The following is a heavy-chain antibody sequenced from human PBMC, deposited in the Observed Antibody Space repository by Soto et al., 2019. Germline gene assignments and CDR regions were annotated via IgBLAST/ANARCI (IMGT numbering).Heavy chain of an antibody. D-gene: IGHD3-10*01. J-gene: IGHJ6*02. V-gene: IGHV3-21*01. Sequence: EVQLVESGGGLVKPGGSLRLSCAASGFTFRSYSMNWVRQAPGKGLAWVSSISSSSSYIYYADSVKGRFTISRDNAKNSLYLQMNSLRAEDTAVYYCARVGASVLLWFGELPPPINGMDVWGQGTTVTVSS. CDR2: ISSSSSYI. CDR3: ARVGASVLLWFGELPPPINGMDV. CDR1: GFTFRSYS.